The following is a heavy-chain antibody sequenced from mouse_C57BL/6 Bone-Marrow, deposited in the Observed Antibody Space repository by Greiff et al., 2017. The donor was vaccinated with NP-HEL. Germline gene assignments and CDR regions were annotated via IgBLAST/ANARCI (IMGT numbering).Heavy chain of an antibody. CDR1: GYSFTDYN. CDR2: INPNYGTT. V-gene: IGHV1-39*01. Sequence: VQLQQSGPELVKPGASVKISCKASGYSFTDYNMNWVKQSNGKSLEWIGVINPNYGTTSYNQKFKGKATLTVDQSSSTAYMQLNSLTSEDSAVYSGASGGYYYGSSFGWFAYWGQGTLVTVSA. CDR3: ASGGYYYGSSFGWFAY. D-gene: IGHD1-1*01. J-gene: IGHJ3*01.